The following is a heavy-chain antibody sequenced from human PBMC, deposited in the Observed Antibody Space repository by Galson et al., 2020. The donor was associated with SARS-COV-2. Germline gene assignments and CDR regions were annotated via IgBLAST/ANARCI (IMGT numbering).Heavy chain of an antibody. J-gene: IGHJ5*02. CDR3: AMDIVASILWGGFDP. D-gene: IGHD5-12*01. Sequence: ASVKVSCKASGGTFSSYAISGVRQAPGQGLEWMGGIIPNFGTANYAQKFQGRVTITTDESTSTAYMELSSLRSEDTAVYYCAMDIVASILWGGFDPWGQGTLVTVSS. CDR1: GGTFSSYA. V-gene: IGHV1-69*05. CDR2: IIPNFGTA.